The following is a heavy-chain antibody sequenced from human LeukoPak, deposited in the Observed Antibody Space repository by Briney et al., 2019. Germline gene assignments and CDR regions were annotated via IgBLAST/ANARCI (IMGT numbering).Heavy chain of an antibody. CDR2: IRYDGSNK. Sequence: PGGSLRLSCAASGFTFSSYGMHWVRQAPGKGLEWVAFIRYDGSNKYYADSVKGRFTISRDNSKNTLYLQMNSLRAEDTAVYYCARGPFGVTYYYYYYMDVWGRGTTVTVSS. CDR1: GFTFSSYG. J-gene: IGHJ6*03. V-gene: IGHV3-30*02. CDR3: ARGPFGVTYYYYYYMDV. D-gene: IGHD3-3*01.